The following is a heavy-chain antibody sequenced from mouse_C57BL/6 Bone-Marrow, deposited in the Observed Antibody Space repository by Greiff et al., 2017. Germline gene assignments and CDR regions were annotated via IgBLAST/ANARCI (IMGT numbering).Heavy chain of an antibody. Sequence: VQLQQSDAELVKPGASVKISCKVSGYTFTDHTIHWMKQRPEQGLEWIGYIYPRDGSTKYNEKFKGKATLTADKSSSTAYMQLNSLTSEDSTVYFCARGAITTGGYYYAMDYWGQGTSVTVSS. CDR2: IYPRDGST. J-gene: IGHJ4*01. CDR1: GYTFTDHT. D-gene: IGHD2-4*01. CDR3: ARGAITTGGYYYAMDY. V-gene: IGHV1-78*01.